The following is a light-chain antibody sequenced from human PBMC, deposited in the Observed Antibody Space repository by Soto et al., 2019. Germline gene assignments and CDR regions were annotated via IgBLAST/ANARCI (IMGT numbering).Light chain of an antibody. J-gene: IGLJ3*02. CDR1: SSDVGGYNY. CDR2: EVS. Sequence: QSALTQPASVSGSPGQSITNSCTGTSSDVGGYNYVSWYQQHPGKAPKVMIYEVSNRPSGVSNRFSGSKSGNTASLTISGLQAEDEADYYCSSYTRSSTRVFGGGTKLTVL. CDR3: SSYTRSSTRV. V-gene: IGLV2-14*01.